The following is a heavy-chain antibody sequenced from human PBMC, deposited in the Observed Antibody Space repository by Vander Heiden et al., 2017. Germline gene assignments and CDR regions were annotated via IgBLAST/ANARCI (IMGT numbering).Heavy chain of an antibody. CDR3: ARDVRYCIRTSCSRFDY. CDR1: GFTFGSYA. V-gene: IGHV3-30-3*01. J-gene: IGHJ4*02. D-gene: IGHD2-2*01. Sequence: QVQLVESGGGVVQPGRSLRLSCEASGFTFGSYAMHWVRQAPGKWLEWVAVISKDGSNKYYADSVKGRFTISRDISKNTLYLQMNSLRTEDTAVHYCARDVRYCIRTSCSRFDYWGQGTLVTVSS. CDR2: ISKDGSNK.